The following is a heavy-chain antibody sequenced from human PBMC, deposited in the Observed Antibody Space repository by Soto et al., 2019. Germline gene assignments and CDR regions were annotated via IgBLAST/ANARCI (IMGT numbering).Heavy chain of an antibody. Sequence: QVQLVQSGAEVKKPGSSVKVSCKASGGTFSSYAISWVRQAPGQGLEWMGGIIPIFGTANYAQKFQGRGRITADKSTSTAYMELSSRRCEDTAVYYCASPTREWLPPARDYYYGMDVWGQGTTVTVSS. D-gene: IGHD3-3*01. V-gene: IGHV1-69*06. J-gene: IGHJ6*02. CDR2: IIPIFGTA. CDR1: GGTFSSYA. CDR3: ASPTREWLPPARDYYYGMDV.